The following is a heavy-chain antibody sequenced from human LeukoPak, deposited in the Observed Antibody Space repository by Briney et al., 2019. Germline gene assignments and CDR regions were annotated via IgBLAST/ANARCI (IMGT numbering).Heavy chain of an antibody. CDR3: AKGNVDIVATISYFDY. CDR1: GFTFSSYA. Sequence: GGSLRLSCAASGFTFSSYAMSWVLQAPGKGLEWVSAISDSGGSTYYSDYVKGRFTISRDNSKNTLYLQMNSLRAEDTAVYYCAKGNVDIVATISYFDYWGQGTLVTVSS. D-gene: IGHD5-12*01. CDR2: ISDSGGST. V-gene: IGHV3-23*01. J-gene: IGHJ4*02.